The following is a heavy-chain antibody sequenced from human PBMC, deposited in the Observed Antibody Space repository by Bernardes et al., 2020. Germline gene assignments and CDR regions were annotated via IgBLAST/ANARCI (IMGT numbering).Heavy chain of an antibody. D-gene: IGHD6-19*01. CDR2: IKQDGSEK. CDR3: ARAPGMAVAGKFDY. Sequence: GGSLRLSCAASGFTFSSYWMSWVRQAPGKGLEWVAYIKQDGSEKYYVDSVKGRSTISRDNAKNSLYLQVNSLRAEDTAVYYCARAPGMAVAGKFDYWGQGTLVTGS. CDR1: GFTFSSYW. V-gene: IGHV3-7*01. J-gene: IGHJ4*02.